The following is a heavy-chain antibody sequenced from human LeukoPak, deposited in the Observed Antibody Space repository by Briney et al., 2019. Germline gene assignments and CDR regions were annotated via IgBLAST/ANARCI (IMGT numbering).Heavy chain of an antibody. J-gene: IGHJ4*02. Sequence: PSETLSLTCTVSGGSISSYYWSWIRQPAGKGLEWIGRIYTSGSTNYNPSLKSRVTMSVDTSKNQFSLKLSSVTAADTAVYYCARDRYYYGSGSYQIFDYWGQGTLVTVSS. CDR3: ARDRYYYGSGSYQIFDY. V-gene: IGHV4-4*07. D-gene: IGHD3-10*01. CDR2: IYTSGST. CDR1: GGSISSYY.